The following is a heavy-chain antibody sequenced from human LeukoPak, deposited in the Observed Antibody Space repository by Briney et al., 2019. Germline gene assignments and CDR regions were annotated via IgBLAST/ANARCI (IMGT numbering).Heavy chain of an antibody. V-gene: IGHV1-69-2*01. D-gene: IGHD3-22*01. CDR3: ATENYYDSSGFKD. Sequence: ASVKVSCKVSGYTFTDYYMHLVQQAPGKGLEWMGLVDPEDGETIYAEKFQGRVTITADTSTDTAYMELSSLRSEDTAVYYCATENYYDSSGFKDWGQGTLVTVSS. CDR2: VDPEDGET. CDR1: GYTFTDYY. J-gene: IGHJ4*02.